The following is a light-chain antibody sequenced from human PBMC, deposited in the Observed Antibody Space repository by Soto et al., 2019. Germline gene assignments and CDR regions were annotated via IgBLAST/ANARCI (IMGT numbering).Light chain of an antibody. CDR1: QSVSSY. J-gene: IGKJ5*01. V-gene: IGKV3-11*01. CDR3: QQRANWPPIT. Sequence: EIVLTQSPATLSLSPGERATLSCRASQSVSSYLAWYQQKPGQAPRLLIYDASTRATGIPARFSASGSGTDFALTISSLEPEDFAVDYCQQRANWPPITFGQGTRLESK. CDR2: DAS.